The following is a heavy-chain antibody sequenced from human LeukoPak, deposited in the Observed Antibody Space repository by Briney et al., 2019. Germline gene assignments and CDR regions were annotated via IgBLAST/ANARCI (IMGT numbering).Heavy chain of an antibody. Sequence: GESLKISCKGSGYSFTSYWVGWVRQMPGEGLEWIGIIFPGDSDTTYSPSLQGQVTISADKSINTAYLQWSSLRASDTAMYYCATSESQTRFDYWGQGTPVTVSS. J-gene: IGHJ4*02. D-gene: IGHD1/OR15-1a*01. V-gene: IGHV5-51*01. CDR2: IFPGDSDT. CDR3: ATSESQTRFDY. CDR1: GYSFTSYW.